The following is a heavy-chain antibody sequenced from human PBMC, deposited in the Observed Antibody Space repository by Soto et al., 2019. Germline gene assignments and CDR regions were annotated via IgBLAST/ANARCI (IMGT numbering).Heavy chain of an antibody. CDR2: ISSSSSYI. Sequence: EVQLVESGGGLVKPGGSLRLSCAASGFTFSSYSMNWVRQAPGKGLEWVSSISSSSSYIYYADSVKGRFTISRDNAKNSQYLQMNGLSAEDTAVYYCARDDIAVGDAFDIWSQGTMVTVSS. CDR1: GFTFSSYS. V-gene: IGHV3-21*01. CDR3: ARDDIAVGDAFDI. J-gene: IGHJ3*02. D-gene: IGHD6-19*01.